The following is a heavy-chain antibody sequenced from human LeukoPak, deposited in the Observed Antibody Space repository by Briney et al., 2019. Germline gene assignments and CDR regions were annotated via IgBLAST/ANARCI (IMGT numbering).Heavy chain of an antibody. Sequence: GGSLRLSCAASGFTFSSYSMNWVRQAPGRGLEWVSSISSSSSYIYYADSVKGRFTISRDNAKNSLYLQMNSLRAEDTAVYYCAGGLGYCSSTSCYSDYWGQGTLVTVSS. CDR3: AGGLGYCSSTSCYSDY. V-gene: IGHV3-21*01. D-gene: IGHD2-2*02. CDR1: GFTFSSYS. CDR2: ISSSSSYI. J-gene: IGHJ4*02.